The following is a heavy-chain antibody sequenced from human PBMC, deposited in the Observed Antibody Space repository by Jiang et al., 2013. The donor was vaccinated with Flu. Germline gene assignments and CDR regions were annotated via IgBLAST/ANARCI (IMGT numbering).Heavy chain of an antibody. V-gene: IGHV1-18*01. D-gene: IGHD6-19*01. CDR1: GYTFTNFG. Sequence: GAEVKKPGASVRVSCQASGYTFTNFGITWVRQAPGQGLEWMGWSSTYNSNTNYAQNLQGRVSMTTDTSTSTAYMELRSLRSDDTAVYYCARTPGGITVAGIFYYYYYGVDVWGQGTTVTVSS. CDR2: SSTYNSNT. J-gene: IGHJ6*02. CDR3: ARTPGGITVAGIFYYYYYGVDV.